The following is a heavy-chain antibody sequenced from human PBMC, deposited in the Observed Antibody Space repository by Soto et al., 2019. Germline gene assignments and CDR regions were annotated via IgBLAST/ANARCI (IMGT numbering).Heavy chain of an antibody. V-gene: IGHV3-23*01. Sequence: EVQVLESGGGLVQPGGSLRLSCAGSGFTFINYAMNWVRQAPGKGLEWVSSISGGGGAAFFPDSVRGRFTISRDNSKNTVTLQRNSLGVDDTAVYYCARKILGSTTRPNYWYFDLWGRGTLVTVSS. J-gene: IGHJ2*01. CDR3: ARKILGSTTRPNYWYFDL. CDR2: ISGGGGAA. D-gene: IGHD5-12*01. CDR1: GFTFINYA.